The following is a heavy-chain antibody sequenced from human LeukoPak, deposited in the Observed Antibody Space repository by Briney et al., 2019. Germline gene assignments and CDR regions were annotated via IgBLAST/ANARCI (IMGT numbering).Heavy chain of an antibody. J-gene: IGHJ4*02. D-gene: IGHD3-10*01. V-gene: IGHV3-30*02. CDR3: AKESRYYGSGSYYNADY. CDR1: GFTFSSYG. CDR2: IRYDGSNK. Sequence: PGGSLRLSCAASGFTFSSYGMHWVRQAPGKGLEWVAFIRYDGSNKYYADSVKGRFTISRDNSKNTLYLQMNSLRAEDTAVYYCAKESRYYGSGSYYNADYWGQGTLVTVSS.